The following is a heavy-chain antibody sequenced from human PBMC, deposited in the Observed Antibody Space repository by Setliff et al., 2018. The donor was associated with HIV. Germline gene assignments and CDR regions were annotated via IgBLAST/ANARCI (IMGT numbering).Heavy chain of an antibody. CDR3: ATLVSCGGACSSHWYFDL. V-gene: IGHV4-4*07. CDR1: GGFMNNYS. J-gene: IGHJ2*01. CDR2: IYASGNS. D-gene: IGHD2-21*01. Sequence: SETLSLTCSVSGGFMNNYSWNWIRQPAGKGLEWIGRIYASGNSNYTPSLKDRVTMSMDASRNFFSLQMTSVAAAYTAMYFCATLVSCGGACSSHWYFDLWGRGTLVTVSS.